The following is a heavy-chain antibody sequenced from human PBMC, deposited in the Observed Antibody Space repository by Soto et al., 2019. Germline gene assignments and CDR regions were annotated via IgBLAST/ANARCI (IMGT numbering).Heavy chain of an antibody. D-gene: IGHD2-2*01. V-gene: IGHV1-69*02. J-gene: IGHJ4*02. CDR2: IIPILGIA. CDR3: ARSVVVPAAPDY. CDR1: GGTFSSYT. Sequence: ASVKVSCKASGGTFSSYTISWVRQAPGQGLEWMGRIIPILGIANYAQKFQGRVTITADTSTSTAYMELSSLRSEDTAVYYCARSVVVPAAPDYWGQGTLVTVSS.